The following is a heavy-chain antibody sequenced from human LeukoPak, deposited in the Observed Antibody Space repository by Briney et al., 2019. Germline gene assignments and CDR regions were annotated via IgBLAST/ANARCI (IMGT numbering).Heavy chain of an antibody. CDR2: ISYSGDST. CDR3: AKVVARFSHYFDY. CDR1: GFTFSNYA. V-gene: IGHV3-23*01. D-gene: IGHD3-3*01. Sequence: GGSLRLSCAASGFTFSNYAMNWVRQAPGKGLDWVSGISYSGDSTYYAGSVKGRFTISRDNSKNTVYLQMNSLSAEDTAIYYCAKVVARFSHYFDYWGQGSLVTVSS. J-gene: IGHJ4*02.